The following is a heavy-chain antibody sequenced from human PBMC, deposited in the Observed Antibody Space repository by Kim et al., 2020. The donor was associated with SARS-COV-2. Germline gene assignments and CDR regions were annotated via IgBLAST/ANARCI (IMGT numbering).Heavy chain of an antibody. J-gene: IGHJ4*02. V-gene: IGHV4-34*01. D-gene: IGHD2-21*01. CDR2: INHSGST. Sequence: SETLSLTCAVYGGSFSGYYWSWIRQPPGKGLEWIGEINHSGSTNYNPSLKSRVTISVDTSKNQFSLKLSSVTAADTAVYYCARDRKKVWDYWGQGTLVTVSS. CDR1: GGSFSGYY. CDR3: ARDRKKVWDY.